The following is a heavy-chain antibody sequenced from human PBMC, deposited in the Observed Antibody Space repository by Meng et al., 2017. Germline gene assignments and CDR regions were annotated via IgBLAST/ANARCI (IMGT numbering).Heavy chain of an antibody. V-gene: IGHV5-51*01. CDR2: IYPGDSDT. Sequence: GESLKISCKGSGYSFTSYWIGWVRQMPGKGLEWMGNIYPGDSDTRYSPSFQGQVTISADKSISTAYLQWSSLKASNTAMYHCARLSYYYDSSGTDYWGQGTLVTVSS. CDR1: GYSFTSYW. D-gene: IGHD3-22*01. CDR3: ARLSYYYDSSGTDY. J-gene: IGHJ4*02.